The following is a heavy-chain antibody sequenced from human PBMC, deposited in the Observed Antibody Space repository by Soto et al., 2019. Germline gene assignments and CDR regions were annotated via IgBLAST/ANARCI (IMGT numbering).Heavy chain of an antibody. CDR2: IKNDGSEQ. V-gene: IGHV3-7*03. CDR3: SRWNWFQDY. Sequence: PGGSLRLSCAASGFTFTAYYMPWVRQAPGKGLEWVASIKNDGSEQYYVDSVKGRFTISRDNAKNSLYLQMKSLRAGDTALYYWSRWNWFQDYWGQGTLGTVSS. J-gene: IGHJ4*02. CDR1: GFTFTAYY. D-gene: IGHD1-7*01.